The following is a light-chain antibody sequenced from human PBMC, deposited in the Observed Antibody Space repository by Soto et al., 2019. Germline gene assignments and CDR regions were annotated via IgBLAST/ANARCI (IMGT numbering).Light chain of an antibody. Sequence: DIQMTQSPSSLSASVGDRVTLTCRASQSISSWLAWYQQKPGKAPKVLIYDVSSLEVGVPSRFSGSGSGTEFTLTISSLQPDDFATYYCQQYNSYPWTFGPGTKVEIK. CDR2: DVS. CDR1: QSISSW. V-gene: IGKV1-5*01. CDR3: QQYNSYPWT. J-gene: IGKJ1*01.